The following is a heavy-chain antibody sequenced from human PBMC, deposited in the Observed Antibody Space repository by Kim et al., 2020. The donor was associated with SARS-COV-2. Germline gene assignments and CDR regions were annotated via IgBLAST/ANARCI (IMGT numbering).Heavy chain of an antibody. CDR3: ARVGYCSSTSCPPALEIFDP. CDR2: ISSSSSYI. CDR1: GFTFSSYS. D-gene: IGHD2-2*01. V-gene: IGHV3-21*01. J-gene: IGHJ5*02. Sequence: GGSLRLSCAASGFTFSSYSMKWVRQAPGKGLEWVSSISSSSSYIYYADSVKGRFTISRDNAKNSLYLQMNSLRAEDTAVYYCARVGYCSSTSCPPALEIFDPWGQGTLVTFSS.